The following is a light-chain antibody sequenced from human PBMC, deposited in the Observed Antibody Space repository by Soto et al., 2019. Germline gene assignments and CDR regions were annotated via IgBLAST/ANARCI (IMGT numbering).Light chain of an antibody. Sequence: DIVMTQSPATLSVSPGERVTLSCRASQSAISNFAWYQQKPAQAPTILIYGASTRATGIPARFSGSGSGTEFTLPISSLQSEDYAVYYCHQYNNWPPWTFGQGTKVDIK. CDR1: QSAISN. J-gene: IGKJ1*01. V-gene: IGKV3-15*01. CDR2: GAS. CDR3: HQYNNWPPWT.